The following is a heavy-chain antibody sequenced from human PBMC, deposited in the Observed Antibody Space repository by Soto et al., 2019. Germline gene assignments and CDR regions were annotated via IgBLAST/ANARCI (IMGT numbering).Heavy chain of an antibody. Sequence: KTSETLSLTCAVYGGSFSGYYWSWIRQPPGKGLEWIGEINHSGSTNYNPSLKSRVAISVDTSKNQFSLKLSSVTAADTAVYYCARGTYCSSTSCYTDWGQGTLVTVSS. CDR2: INHSGST. V-gene: IGHV4-34*01. CDR3: ARGTYCSSTSCYTD. D-gene: IGHD2-2*02. J-gene: IGHJ4*02. CDR1: GGSFSGYY.